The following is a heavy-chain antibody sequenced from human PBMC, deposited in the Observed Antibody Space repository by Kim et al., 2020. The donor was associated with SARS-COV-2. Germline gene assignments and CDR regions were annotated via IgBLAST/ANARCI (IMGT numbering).Heavy chain of an antibody. CDR3: ARGYGYSSSWYYYGMDV. Sequence: VKGRITISRDNSKNTLYLQMNSLRAEDTAVYYCARGYGYSSSWYYYGMDVWGQGTTVTVSS. V-gene: IGHV3-53*01. D-gene: IGHD6-13*01. J-gene: IGHJ6*02.